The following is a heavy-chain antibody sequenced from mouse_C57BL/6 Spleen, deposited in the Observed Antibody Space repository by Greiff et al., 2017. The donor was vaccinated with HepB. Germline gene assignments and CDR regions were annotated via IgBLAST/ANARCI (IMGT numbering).Heavy chain of an antibody. D-gene: IGHD1-1*02. V-gene: IGHV3-1*01. Sequence: EVQLQQSGPGMVKPSQSLSLTCTVTGYSITSGYDWHWIRHFPGNKLEWMGYISYSGSTNYNPSLKSRISITHDTSKNHFFLKLNSVTTEDTATYYWARGGILSWYFEVWGTGTTVTVSS. J-gene: IGHJ1*03. CDR1: GYSITSGYD. CDR2: ISYSGST. CDR3: ARGGILSWYFEV.